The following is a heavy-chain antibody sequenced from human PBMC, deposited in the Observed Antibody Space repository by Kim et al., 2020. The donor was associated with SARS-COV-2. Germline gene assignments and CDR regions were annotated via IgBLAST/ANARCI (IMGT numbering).Heavy chain of an antibody. Sequence: SVKARYTNSRDNSKNTLYLQMNSLRAEDTAVYSGAKDPYYDFWSGYYFDYWGQGTLVTVSS. V-gene: IGHV3-23*01. D-gene: IGHD3-3*01. CDR3: AKDPYYDFWSGYYFDY. J-gene: IGHJ4*02.